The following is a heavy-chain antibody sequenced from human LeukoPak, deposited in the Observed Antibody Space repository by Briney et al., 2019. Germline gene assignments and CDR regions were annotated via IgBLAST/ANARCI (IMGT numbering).Heavy chain of an antibody. CDR2: ISGGGGTT. V-gene: IGHV3-23*01. J-gene: IGHJ4*02. Sequence: GGSLRLSRAASGFTFSSYAMNWVRQAPGKGLEWVSAISGGGGTTYYADSVKGRFTISRDNSKNTLFLQMNSLRAEDTAVYYCAKDREGLSSGYDLEYFDYWGQGTLVTVSS. D-gene: IGHD5-12*01. CDR3: AKDREGLSSGYDLEYFDY. CDR1: GFTFSSYA.